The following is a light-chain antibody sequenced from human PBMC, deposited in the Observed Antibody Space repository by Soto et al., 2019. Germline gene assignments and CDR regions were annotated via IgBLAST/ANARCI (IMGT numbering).Light chain of an antibody. CDR2: GAS. V-gene: IGKV3-20*01. Sequence: VLSQSPGTLPLSPGERATLSCRASQSVSSNNLAWYQQKPGQAPRLLIYGASSRATGIPDRFSGSGSGTDFTLTISRLEPEDFAVYYCQQYGSSLGVTFGGGTKVDIK. J-gene: IGKJ4*01. CDR3: QQYGSSLGVT. CDR1: QSVSSNN.